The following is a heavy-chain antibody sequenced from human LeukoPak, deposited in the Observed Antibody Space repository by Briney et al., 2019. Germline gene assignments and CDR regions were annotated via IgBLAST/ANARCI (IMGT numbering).Heavy chain of an antibody. CDR1: GGTFSSYA. J-gene: IGHJ6*02. Sequence: SVKVSCKASGGTFSSYAISWVRQAPGQGLEWMGRIIPILGIANYAQKFQGRVTITADKSTSTAYMELSSLRSKDTAVYYCAKEALYYYYGMDVWGQGTTVTVSS. CDR2: IIPILGIA. V-gene: IGHV1-69*04. CDR3: AKEALYYYYGMDV.